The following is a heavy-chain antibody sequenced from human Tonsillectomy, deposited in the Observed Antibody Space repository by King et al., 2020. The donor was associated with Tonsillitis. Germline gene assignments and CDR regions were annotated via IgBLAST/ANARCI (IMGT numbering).Heavy chain of an antibody. CDR1: GYTFTNFY. V-gene: IGHV1-46*03. CDR2: INPSGGRT. CDR3: ARAKDSVVVVPPDY. J-gene: IGHJ4*02. D-gene: IGHD2-15*01. Sequence: QLVQSGAEVKKPGASVRVSCKASGYTFTNFYIHWVRQAPGQGLEWMGIINPSGGRTSYAQKFQGRVTMTRDTSTRTVYMELSSLRSEDTAVYYCARAKDSVVVVPPDYWGQGTLLTVSS.